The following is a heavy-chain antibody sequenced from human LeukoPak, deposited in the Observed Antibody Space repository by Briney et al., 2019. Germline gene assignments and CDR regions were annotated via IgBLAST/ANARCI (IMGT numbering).Heavy chain of an antibody. V-gene: IGHV1-18*01. D-gene: IGHD5-18*01. J-gene: IGHJ4*02. CDR2: ISAYNGNT. CDR3: ASGHPGYSYGSPTWHY. Sequence: ASVKVSCKASGYTFTSYGISWVRQAPGQGLEWMGWISAYNGNTNYAQKLQGRVTMTTDTSTSTAYMELRSLRSDGTAVYYCASGHPGYSYGSPTWHYWGQGTLVTVSS. CDR1: GYTFTSYG.